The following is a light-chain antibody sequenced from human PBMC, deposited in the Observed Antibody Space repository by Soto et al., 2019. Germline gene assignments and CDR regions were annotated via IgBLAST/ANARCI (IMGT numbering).Light chain of an antibody. V-gene: IGKV3-15*01. CDR3: QQYNNWWT. J-gene: IGKJ1*01. Sequence: EIVMTQSPATLSVSPGERATLSCRASQSINSNLAWYQQKPGQTPRLLIYGASTRATGIPARFSGSGSGTDFTLTINSLQSEDFAVYYCQQYNNWWTFGQGTKVEIK. CDR1: QSINSN. CDR2: GAS.